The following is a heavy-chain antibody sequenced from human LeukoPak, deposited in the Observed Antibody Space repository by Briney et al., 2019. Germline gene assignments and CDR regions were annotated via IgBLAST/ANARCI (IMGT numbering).Heavy chain of an antibody. D-gene: IGHD6-19*01. CDR3: ERDPRYSSGWYKGY. CDR1: GYTFTSYG. CDR2: ISAYNGNT. V-gene: IGHV1-18*01. J-gene: IGHJ4*02. Sequence: ASVKVSCKASGYTFTSYGISWVRQAPGQGLEWMGWISAYNGNTNYAQKLQGRVTMTTDTSTSTAYMELRSLRSDDTAVYYCERDPRYSSGWYKGYWGQANLVTVSS.